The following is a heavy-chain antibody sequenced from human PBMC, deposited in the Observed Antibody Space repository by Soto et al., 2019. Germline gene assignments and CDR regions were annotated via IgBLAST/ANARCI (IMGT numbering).Heavy chain of an antibody. V-gene: IGHV1-69*13. CDR3: AREVGDASDSYYYYCRDV. D-gene: IGHD2-21*01. J-gene: IGHJ6*01. CDR2: IIPIFGTA. CDR1: GGTFSIYA. Sequence: SVKVACKASGGTFSIYAISWVLQAPGQGLEWMGGIIPIFGTANYAQKFQGRVTITADESTSTAYMELSSLRSADTAVYYCAREVGDASDSYYYYCRDVCRKESRVTVCS.